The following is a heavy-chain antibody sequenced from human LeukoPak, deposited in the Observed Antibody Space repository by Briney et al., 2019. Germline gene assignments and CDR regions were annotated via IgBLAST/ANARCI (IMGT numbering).Heavy chain of an antibody. Sequence: GASVKVSCKASGYTFTSYAMNWVRQAPGQGLEWMGWINTNTGNPTYAQGFTGRFVFSWDTSVSTAYLQISSLNAEDTAVYYCARGEGDYYYYYGMDVWGQGTTVTVSS. V-gene: IGHV7-4-1*02. J-gene: IGHJ6*02. CDR1: GYTFTSYA. CDR3: ARGEGDYYYYYGMDV. CDR2: INTNTGNP.